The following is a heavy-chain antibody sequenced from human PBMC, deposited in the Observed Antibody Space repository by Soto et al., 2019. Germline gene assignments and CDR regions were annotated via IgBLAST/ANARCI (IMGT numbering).Heavy chain of an antibody. V-gene: IGHV4-39*01. CDR1: GGSVSSSGYY. CDR3: ARHQDSYYKDHFDY. D-gene: IGHD3-10*01. CDR2: IYYSGIS. Sequence: QLQLQESGPGLVKPSETLSLTCTVSGGSVSSSGYYWGWIRQPPGKGLEWIGSIYYSGISYSNPSLKSRVTISVDTSKNQFSLRLRSVTAADPAMYYCARHQDSYYKDHFDYWGQGALVTVSS. J-gene: IGHJ4*02.